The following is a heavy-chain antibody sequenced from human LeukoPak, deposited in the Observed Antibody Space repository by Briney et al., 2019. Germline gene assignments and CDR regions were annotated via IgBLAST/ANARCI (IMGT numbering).Heavy chain of an antibody. D-gene: IGHD6-13*01. Sequence: SETLSLTCTVSGGSISSYYWSWIRQPAGKGLEWIGHIYNSGSTYYNPSLKGRVTMSVATSKNQFSLHLSSVTAADTAVYYCARSAFLVTAPGLYYFDYWGQGTLVAVSS. CDR3: ARSAFLVTAPGLYYFDY. CDR1: GGSISSYY. CDR2: IYNSGST. V-gene: IGHV4-4*07. J-gene: IGHJ4*02.